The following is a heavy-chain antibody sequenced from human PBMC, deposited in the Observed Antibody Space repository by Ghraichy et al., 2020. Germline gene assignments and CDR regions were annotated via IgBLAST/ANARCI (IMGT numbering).Heavy chain of an antibody. CDR3: AKDRGWLQFDY. J-gene: IGHJ4*02. V-gene: IGHV3-7*03. Sequence: GGSLRLSCAASGFTFNKFWMNWVRQTPGKGLEWVATIDEDGSQKFYVDSVKGRFTISRDNTENSLFLQVNSLRAEDTAVYYCAKDRGWLQFDYWSQGTLVTVSS. CDR2: IDEDGSQK. D-gene: IGHD3-10*01. CDR1: GFTFNKFW.